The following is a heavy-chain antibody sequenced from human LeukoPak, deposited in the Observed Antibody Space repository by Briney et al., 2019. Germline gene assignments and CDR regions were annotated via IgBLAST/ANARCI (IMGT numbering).Heavy chain of an antibody. CDR1: GYTFTSYY. Sequence: ASVKVSCKASGYTFTSYYMHWVRQAPGQGLEWMGIINPSGGSTSYAQKFQGRVTMTRDTSTSTVYMELSSLRSEDTAVYYCARDLVVAPAAINWFDPWGQGTLVTVSS. CDR2: INPSGGST. D-gene: IGHD2-2*01. J-gene: IGHJ5*02. V-gene: IGHV1-46*01. CDR3: ARDLVVAPAAINWFDP.